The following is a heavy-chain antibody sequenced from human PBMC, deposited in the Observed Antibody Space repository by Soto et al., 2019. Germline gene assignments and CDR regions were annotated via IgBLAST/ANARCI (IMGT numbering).Heavy chain of an antibody. CDR1: GFSISDYG. D-gene: IGHD1-26*01. J-gene: IGHJ6*02. V-gene: IGHV3-30*18. CDR2: ISYDGSNT. Sequence: QVQLVESGGGVVQPGWSLRLSCAAFGFSISDYGMEWVRQAPGKGLEWVALISYDGSNTYYADSVKGRFTISRDNSKDTLFLQMTGLRREDTAVYYCAKGAGDRLSLGMDVWGQGTTVTVSS. CDR3: AKGAGDRLSLGMDV.